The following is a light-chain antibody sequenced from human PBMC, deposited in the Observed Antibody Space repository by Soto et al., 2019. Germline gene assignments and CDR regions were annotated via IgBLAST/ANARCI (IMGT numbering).Light chain of an antibody. Sequence: QSALTQPASVSGSPGQSVTISCTGPRSDIGDSNFISWYQHSPGKAPRLLIYEVNNRPSGVSRRFSGSKAGNTASLTISGLLDDDEAYYFCASFRSGTILVFGSGTKLHVL. CDR2: EVN. CDR1: RSDIGDSNF. V-gene: IGLV2-14*01. CDR3: ASFRSGTILV. J-gene: IGLJ2*01.